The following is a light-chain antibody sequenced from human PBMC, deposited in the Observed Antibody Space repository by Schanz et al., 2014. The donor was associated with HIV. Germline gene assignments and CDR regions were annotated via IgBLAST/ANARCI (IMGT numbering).Light chain of an antibody. CDR1: QSISSW. Sequence: DIQMTQSPSTLSASVGDRVTITCRASQSISSWLAWYQQNPGKAPKLLISRASSLESGVPSRFSGSGSGTEFTLTISRLEPEDFAVYYCQQYGSSPLYTFGQGTKLEIK. J-gene: IGKJ2*01. CDR2: RAS. V-gene: IGKV1-5*03. CDR3: QQYGSSPLYT.